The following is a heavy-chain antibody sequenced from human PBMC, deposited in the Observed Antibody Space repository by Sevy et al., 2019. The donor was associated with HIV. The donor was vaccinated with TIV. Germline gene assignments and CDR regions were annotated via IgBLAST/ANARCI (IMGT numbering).Heavy chain of an antibody. CDR2: ISRYNT. CDR3: ARSPSGSQGPGQYFQH. Sequence: ASVKVSCKASGYTFINYGITWVRQAPGQGLEWMGRISRYNTNYAQKLQGRVTMTTDTSTSTVYMELRSLRSDDTAVYYCARSPSGSQGPGQYFQHWGQGTLVTVSS. J-gene: IGHJ1*01. CDR1: GYTFINYG. D-gene: IGHD1-26*01. V-gene: IGHV1-18*01.